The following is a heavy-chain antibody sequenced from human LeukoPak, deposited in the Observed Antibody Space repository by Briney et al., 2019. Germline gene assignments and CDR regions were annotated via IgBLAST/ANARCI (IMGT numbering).Heavy chain of an antibody. J-gene: IGHJ4*02. CDR2: IDHSGSA. CDR1: GGSISSSSYY. CDR3: ARARGTEAIDY. V-gene: IGHV4-39*07. D-gene: IGHD6-25*01. Sequence: SETLSLTCTVSGGSISSSSYYWGWIRQPPGKGLEWIGDIDHSGSANYNPSLKSRVTTSVDTSKNQFSLKVSSVTAADTAVYYCARARGTEAIDYWGQGTLVTVSS.